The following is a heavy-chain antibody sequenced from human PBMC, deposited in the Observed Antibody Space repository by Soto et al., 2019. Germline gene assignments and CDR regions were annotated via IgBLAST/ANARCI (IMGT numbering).Heavy chain of an antibody. Sequence: LSLTCTVSGGSISINTYSWGWIRQPPGKGLEWIGSIYYSGSTSYNPSLKSRVTISVDTSKNHFSLKLSSVTAADTAVYYCARHGYYYGSGSYRWFDPWGQGTLVTVSS. D-gene: IGHD3-10*01. CDR3: ARHGYYYGSGSYRWFDP. J-gene: IGHJ5*02. CDR1: GGSISINTYS. V-gene: IGHV4-39*01. CDR2: IYYSGST.